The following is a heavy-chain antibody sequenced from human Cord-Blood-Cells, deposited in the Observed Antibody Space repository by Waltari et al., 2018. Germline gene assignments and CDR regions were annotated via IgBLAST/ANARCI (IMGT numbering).Heavy chain of an antibody. Sequence: EVQLVESGGGLVQPGGSLRRSCAASGFTFSSYWMSWVRQAPGKGLEWVANIKQDGSEKYYVDSVKGRFTISRDNAKNSLYLQMNSLRAEDTAVYYCARDFRIAAAGTSFDYWGQGTLVTVSS. D-gene: IGHD6-13*01. CDR3: ARDFRIAAAGTSFDY. J-gene: IGHJ4*02. CDR1: GFTFSSYW. V-gene: IGHV3-7*01. CDR2: IKQDGSEK.